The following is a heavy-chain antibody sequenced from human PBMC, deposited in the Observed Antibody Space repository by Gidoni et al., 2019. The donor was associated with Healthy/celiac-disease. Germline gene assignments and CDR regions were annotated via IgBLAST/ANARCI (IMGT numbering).Heavy chain of an antibody. CDR2: IYYSGST. V-gene: IGHV4-59*01. CDR3: ARSGSYFWGAFDI. Sequence: VQLQESGPVLVTPSETLSLTCTVSGGSISSYYWSWIRPPPGKGLEWIGYIYYSGSTNYNPSLKSRVTISVDTSKNQFSLKLSSVTAADAAVYYCARSGSYFWGAFDIWGQGTMVTVSS. CDR1: GGSISSYY. J-gene: IGHJ3*02. D-gene: IGHD1-26*01.